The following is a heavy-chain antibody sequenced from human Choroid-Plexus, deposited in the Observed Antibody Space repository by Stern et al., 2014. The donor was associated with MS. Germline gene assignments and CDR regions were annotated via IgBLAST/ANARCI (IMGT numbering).Heavy chain of an antibody. CDR1: GFTFGSCA. CDR2: VSYDGSNK. J-gene: IGHJ5*02. CDR3: AKDRQYLTYFFDH. D-gene: IGHD2/OR15-2a*01. V-gene: IGHV3-30*18. Sequence: VQLVQSGGGVVQHGRPLRLSCVASGFTFGSCAMHWVRQAPGKGLEWVAGVSYDGSNKYYADSVKGRFTISRNNSQNTLYMQMSSLRPEDTAVYYCAKDRQYLTYFFDHWGQGSLVTASS.